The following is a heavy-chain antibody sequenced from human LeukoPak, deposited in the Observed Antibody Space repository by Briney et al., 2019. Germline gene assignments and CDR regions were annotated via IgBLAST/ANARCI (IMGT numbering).Heavy chain of an antibody. J-gene: IGHJ4*02. CDR3: ARVVATLYYFDY. CDR2: IYTSGST. V-gene: IGHV4-61*02. D-gene: IGHD5-12*01. Sequence: SQTLSLTCTVSGGSISSGSYYWSWVRQPAGKGLEWIGRIYTSGSTNYNPSLKSRVTISVDRSKNQFSLKLSSVTAADTAVYYCARVVATLYYFDYWGQGTLVTVSS. CDR1: GGSISSGSYY.